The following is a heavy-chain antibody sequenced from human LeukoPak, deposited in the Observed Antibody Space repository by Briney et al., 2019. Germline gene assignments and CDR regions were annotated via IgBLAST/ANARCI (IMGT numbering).Heavy chain of an antibody. D-gene: IGHD7-27*01. J-gene: IGHJ4*02. CDR1: GFTFSNAW. CDR2: IKSKTDGWTT. Sequence: GGSLRLSCAASGFTFSNAWMSWVRQAPGKGLEWASRIKSKTDGWTTHYAAPVKGRFTISRDDSKDTLYLQMNSLKTEDTAVYYCSTDILETNWGGYWGQGTLVTVSS. CDR3: STDILETNWGGY. V-gene: IGHV3-15*01.